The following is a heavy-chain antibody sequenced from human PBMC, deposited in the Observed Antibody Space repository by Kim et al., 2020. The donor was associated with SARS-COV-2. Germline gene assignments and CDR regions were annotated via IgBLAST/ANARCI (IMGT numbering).Heavy chain of an antibody. D-gene: IGHD3-22*01. Sequence: VKGRFTISRDNAKNSLYLQMNSLRAEDTAVYYCARSTDYDSSGYYYAFNVWGQGTLVTVSS. V-gene: IGHV3-11*06. J-gene: IGHJ4*02. CDR3: ARSTDYDSSGYYYAFNV.